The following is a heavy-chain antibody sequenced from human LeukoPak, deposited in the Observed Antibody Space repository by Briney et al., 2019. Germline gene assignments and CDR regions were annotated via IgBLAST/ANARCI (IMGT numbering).Heavy chain of an antibody. CDR1: GYTFTGYY. Sequence: ASVKVPCKASGYTFTGYYMHWVRQAPGQGLEWMGWINPNSGGTNYAQKFQGRVTMTRDTSISTAYMELSRLRSDDTAVYYCARDTSSGWSAYDAFDIWGQGTMVTVSS. D-gene: IGHD6-19*01. J-gene: IGHJ3*02. CDR2: INPNSGGT. V-gene: IGHV1-2*02. CDR3: ARDTSSGWSAYDAFDI.